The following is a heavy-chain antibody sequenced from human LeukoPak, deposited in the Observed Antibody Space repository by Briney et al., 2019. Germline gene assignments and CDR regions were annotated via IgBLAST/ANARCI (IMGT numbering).Heavy chain of an antibody. V-gene: IGHV3-23*01. Sequence: GGSLRLSCAASGFVLSDYGMHWVRQAPGKGLEWVSAISPGSVNTYYADSVRGRFTISRDNSKNTLYVQINTLRADDTAVYYCATYATNSRAFDYWGQGTLVTVSS. CDR3: ATYATNSRAFDY. CDR1: GFVLSDYG. J-gene: IGHJ4*02. D-gene: IGHD2-2*01. CDR2: ISPGSVNT.